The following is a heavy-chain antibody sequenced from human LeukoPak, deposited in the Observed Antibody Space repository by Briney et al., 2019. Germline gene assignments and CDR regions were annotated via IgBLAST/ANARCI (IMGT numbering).Heavy chain of an antibody. CDR3: AKDTAMPRTGNYYYYYGMDV. CDR1: GFTFSSYG. J-gene: IGHJ6*02. Sequence: GGSLRLSCAASGFTFSSYGMHWVRQAPGKGLEWVAVISYDGSNKYYADSVKGRFTISRDNSKNTLYLQMNSLRAEDTAVYYCAKDTAMPRTGNYYYYYGMDVWGQGTTVTVSS. D-gene: IGHD3-10*01. V-gene: IGHV3-30*18. CDR2: ISYDGSNK.